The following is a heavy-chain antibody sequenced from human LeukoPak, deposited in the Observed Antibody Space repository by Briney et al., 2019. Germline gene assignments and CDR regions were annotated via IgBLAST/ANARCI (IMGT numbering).Heavy chain of an antibody. Sequence: GGSLRLSCAASGYTFSDYDMHGVRQATGKGLEWVSAIGTAGDTYYTGSVKGRFTISRENAKNSLYLQMNSLRAGDTAVYYCARVAKERVGGVYYFDYWGQGTLVTVSS. CDR2: IGTAGDT. CDR1: GYTFSDYD. CDR3: ARVAKERVGGVYYFDY. D-gene: IGHD1-1*01. V-gene: IGHV3-13*01. J-gene: IGHJ4*02.